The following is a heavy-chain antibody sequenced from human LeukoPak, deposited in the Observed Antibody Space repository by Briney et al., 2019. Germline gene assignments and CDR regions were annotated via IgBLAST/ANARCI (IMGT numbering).Heavy chain of an antibody. V-gene: IGHV1-18*01. CDR3: ARGRKPKWELLRFDY. D-gene: IGHD1-26*01. Sequence: ASVKVSCKASGYTFTSYGISWVRQAPGQGLEWMGWISAYNGNTNYAQKLQGRVTMTTDTSTSTAYMELRSLRSDDTAVYYCARGRKPKWELLRFDYWGQGTLVTVSS. CDR1: GYTFTSYG. J-gene: IGHJ4*02. CDR2: ISAYNGNT.